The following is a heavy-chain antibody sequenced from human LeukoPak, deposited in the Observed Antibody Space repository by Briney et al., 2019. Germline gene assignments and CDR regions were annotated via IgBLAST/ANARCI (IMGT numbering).Heavy chain of an antibody. CDR3: ARTGRADYSNYEEYFQH. CDR1: GFTFSDYH. D-gene: IGHD4-4*01. J-gene: IGHJ1*01. Sequence: GGSLRLSCAASGFTFSDYHMSWIRQAPGKGLEWVSYISSSGSTIYYADSVKGRFTISRDNAKNSLYLQMNSLRAEDTAVYYCARTGRADYSNYEEYFQHWGQGTLVTVSS. CDR2: ISSSGSTI. V-gene: IGHV3-11*01.